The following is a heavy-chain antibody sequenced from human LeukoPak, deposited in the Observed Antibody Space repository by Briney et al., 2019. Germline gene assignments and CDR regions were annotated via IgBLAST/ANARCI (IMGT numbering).Heavy chain of an antibody. Sequence: SETLSLTCAVYGGSFSGYYWSWIRQPPGKGLEWIGEINHSGSTNYNPSLKSRVTISVDTSKNQFSLKLSSVTAADTAVYYCARGVLKNIYGDYGNHPWGQGTLVTVSS. CDR3: ARGVLKNIYGDYGNHP. CDR1: GGSFSGYY. CDR2: INHSGST. D-gene: IGHD4-17*01. J-gene: IGHJ5*02. V-gene: IGHV4-34*01.